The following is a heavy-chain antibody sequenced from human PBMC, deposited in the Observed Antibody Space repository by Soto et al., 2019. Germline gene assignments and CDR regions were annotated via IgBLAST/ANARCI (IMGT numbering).Heavy chain of an antibody. CDR3: ARDAQAGAFDI. CDR2: ISSSSSYI. CDR1: GFTFSSYS. V-gene: IGHV3-21*01. Sequence: GGSLRLSCAASGFTFSSYSMNWVRQAPGKGLEWVSSISSSSSYIYYADSVKGRFTISRDNAKNSLYLQMNSLRAEDTAVYYCARDAQAGAFDIWGQGTMVTVSS. J-gene: IGHJ3*02.